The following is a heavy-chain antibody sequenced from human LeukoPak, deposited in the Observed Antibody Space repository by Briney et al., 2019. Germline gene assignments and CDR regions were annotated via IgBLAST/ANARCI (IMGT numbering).Heavy chain of an antibody. J-gene: IGHJ4*02. CDR2: ISTNGDRT. D-gene: IGHD3-22*01. CDR3: ARDKGDYHTSGSLFVF. Sequence: PGGSLRLSCAASGLTFSNYAMTWVRQAPGKGLEWVSAISTNGDRTYYADSVKGRFTVSRDNFKNTLYLQMNSLRAEDTAVYYCARDKGDYHTSGSLFVFGGQGTLVTVSS. V-gene: IGHV3-23*01. CDR1: GLTFSNYA.